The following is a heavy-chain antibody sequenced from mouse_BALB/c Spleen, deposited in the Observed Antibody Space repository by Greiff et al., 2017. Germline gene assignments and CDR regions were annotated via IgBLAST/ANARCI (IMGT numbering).Heavy chain of an antibody. CDR2: INPSNGGT. V-gene: IGHV1S81*02. CDR1: GYTFTSYY. CDR3: TRSGDYDEINYYAMDY. D-gene: IGHD2-4*01. Sequence: VQLQQSGAELVKPGASVKLSCKASGYTFTSYYMYWVKQRPGQGLEWIGEINPSNGGTNFNEKFKSKATLTVDKSSSTAYMQLSSLTSEDSAVYYCTRSGDYDEINYYAMDYWGQGTSVTVSS. J-gene: IGHJ4*01.